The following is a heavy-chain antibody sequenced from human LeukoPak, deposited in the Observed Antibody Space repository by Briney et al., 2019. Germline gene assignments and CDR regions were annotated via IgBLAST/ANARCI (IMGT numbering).Heavy chain of an antibody. J-gene: IGHJ4*02. V-gene: IGHV3-48*03. CDR2: ISSSGTTI. CDR3: ARDHNGPYTFDY. D-gene: IGHD2-2*02. Sequence: GGSLRLSCAASGFTFTSYEMNWVRQAPGKGLEWVSYISSSGTTIYYADSVKGRFTISRDNAKNSLSLQMNSLKVEDTAVYYCARDHNGPYTFDYWGQGTLVTVSS. CDR1: GFTFTSYE.